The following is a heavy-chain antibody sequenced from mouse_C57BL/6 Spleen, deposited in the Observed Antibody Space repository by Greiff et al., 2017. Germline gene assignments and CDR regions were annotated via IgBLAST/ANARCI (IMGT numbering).Heavy chain of an antibody. CDR2: IDPSDSET. CDR1: GYTFTSYW. V-gene: IGHV1-52*01. CDR3: AKSGDGSYYFDY. J-gene: IGHJ2*01. Sequence: QVQLQQPGAELVRPGSSVKLSCKASGYTFTSYWMHWVKQRPIQGLEWIGNIDPSDSETHYNQKFKDKATLTVDKSSSTAYMQLSSLTSEDSAVYYCAKSGDGSYYFDYWGQGTTLTVSS. D-gene: IGHD2-3*01.